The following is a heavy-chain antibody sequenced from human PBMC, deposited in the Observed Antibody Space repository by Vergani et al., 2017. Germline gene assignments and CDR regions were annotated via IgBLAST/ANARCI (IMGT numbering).Heavy chain of an antibody. J-gene: IGHJ5*02. V-gene: IGHV3-7*01. CDR2: IKQDGRET. CDR3: VRGGRGDHGDFWSRLGP. D-gene: IGHD3-3*01. Sequence: EVLLVESGGGLVQPGESLRLSCTASGFTFRNYWMSWVRQTPGKGLEWVANIKQDGRETYYADSVKGRFTIYKDNTVDMLSLQMNSLRPDDTAVYYCVRGGRGDHGDFWSRLGPWGQGTRVIVSS. CDR1: GFTFRNYW.